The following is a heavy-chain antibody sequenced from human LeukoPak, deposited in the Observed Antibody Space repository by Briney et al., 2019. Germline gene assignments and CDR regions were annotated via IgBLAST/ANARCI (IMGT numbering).Heavy chain of an antibody. J-gene: IGHJ3*02. CDR3: AREIRDGYNDAFDI. CDR2: IYYSGST. V-gene: IGHV4-34*09. Sequence: NPSETLSLTCAVYGGSFSGYYWSWIRQPPGKGLEWIGYIYYSGSTYYNPSLKSRVTISVDTSKNQFSLKLSSVTAADTAVYYCAREIRDGYNDAFDIWGQGTMVTVSS. D-gene: IGHD5-24*01. CDR1: GGSFSGYY.